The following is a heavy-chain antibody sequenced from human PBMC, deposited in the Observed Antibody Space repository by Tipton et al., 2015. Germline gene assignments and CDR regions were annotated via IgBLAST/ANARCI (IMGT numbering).Heavy chain of an antibody. Sequence: SLRLSCAASGFTFNNYAMSWVRQAPGKGLEWVSAISTSGGNTYHADSVKGRFTISRDNSENTLHLQMNSLRAEDTAVYYCAKEITSYGYVGFDYWGQGTLVTVSS. CDR2: ISTSGGNT. D-gene: IGHD5-18*01. CDR3: AKEITSYGYVGFDY. CDR1: GFTFNNYA. V-gene: IGHV3-23*01. J-gene: IGHJ4*02.